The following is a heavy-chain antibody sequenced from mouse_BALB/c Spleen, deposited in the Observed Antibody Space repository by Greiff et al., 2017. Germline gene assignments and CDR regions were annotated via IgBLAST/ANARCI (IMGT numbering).Heavy chain of an antibody. D-gene: IGHD4-1*01. CDR2: IYPGNVNT. J-gene: IGHJ3*01. Sequence: VQLQQSGPELVKPGASVRISCKASGYTFTSYYIHWVKQRPGQGLEWIGWIYPGNVNTKYNEKFKGKATLTADKSSSTAYMQLSSLTSEDSAVYFCARGDWAWFAYWGQGTLVTVSA. V-gene: IGHV1S56*01. CDR3: ARGDWAWFAY. CDR1: GYTFTSYY.